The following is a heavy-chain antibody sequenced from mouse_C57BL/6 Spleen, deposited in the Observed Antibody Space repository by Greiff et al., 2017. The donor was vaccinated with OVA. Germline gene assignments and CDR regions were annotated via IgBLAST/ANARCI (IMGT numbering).Heavy chain of an antibody. CDR2: IDPSDSYT. V-gene: IGHV1-59*01. Sequence: QVQLQQPGAELVRPGTSVKLSCKASGYTFTSYWMHWVQQRPGQGLEWIGVIDPSDSYTNYNQKFKGKATLTVDTSSSTANRQLSSLTSEDSAVYDCEREMNYLDYWGQGTTLTVSS. CDR3: EREMNYLDY. J-gene: IGHJ2*01. CDR1: GYTFTSYW.